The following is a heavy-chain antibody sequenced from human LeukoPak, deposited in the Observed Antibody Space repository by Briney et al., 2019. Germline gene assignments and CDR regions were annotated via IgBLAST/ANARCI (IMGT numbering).Heavy chain of an antibody. Sequence: SETLSLTCAVSGGSISSGDYSWSWIRQPPGNGLEWIGYIYHTGNTNYNPSLKSRVTISLARSKNQFSLRLSSVTAAGTAVYYCARARESMATAGSYFDYWGQGTLVTVSS. CDR3: ARARESMATAGSYFDY. J-gene: IGHJ4*02. CDR2: IYHTGNT. D-gene: IGHD6-13*01. CDR1: GGSISSGDYS. V-gene: IGHV4-30-2*01.